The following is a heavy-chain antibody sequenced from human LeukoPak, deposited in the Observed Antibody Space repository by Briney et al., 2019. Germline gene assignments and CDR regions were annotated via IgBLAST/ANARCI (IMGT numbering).Heavy chain of an antibody. CDR3: ASGTVTTHYYYYGVDV. Sequence: ASVKVSCKASGYTFTGYYMHWVRQAPGQGLEWMGWINPNSGGTNYAQKFQGRVTMTRDTSISTAYMELSRLRSDDTAVYYCASGTVTTHYYYYGVDVWGQGTTVTVSS. CDR1: GYTFTGYY. D-gene: IGHD4-17*01. CDR2: INPNSGGT. J-gene: IGHJ6*02. V-gene: IGHV1-2*02.